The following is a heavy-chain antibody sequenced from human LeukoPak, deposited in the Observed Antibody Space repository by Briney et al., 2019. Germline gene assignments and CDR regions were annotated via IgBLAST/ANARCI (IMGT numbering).Heavy chain of an antibody. Sequence: QPGGSLRLSCAASGFTVSSNYMSWVRQAPGKGLERVSVIYSGGSTYYADSVKGRFTISRDNSKNTLYLQMNSLRAEDTAVYYCAREGGSEDSYYYYYGMDVWGQGTTVTVSS. J-gene: IGHJ6*02. CDR2: IYSGGST. CDR3: AREGGSEDSYYYYYGMDV. D-gene: IGHD1-26*01. CDR1: GFTVSSNY. V-gene: IGHV3-66*01.